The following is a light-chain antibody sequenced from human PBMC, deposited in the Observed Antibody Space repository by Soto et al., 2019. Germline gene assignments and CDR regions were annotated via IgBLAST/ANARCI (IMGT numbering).Light chain of an antibody. V-gene: IGLV2-8*01. J-gene: IGLJ2*01. CDR2: EVS. CDR3: NSYAGSNNLV. CDR1: SSDVGGYNY. Sequence: QSALTQPPSASGSPGQSVTISCTGTSSDVGGYNYVSWYQQHPGKAPKLMIYEVSKRPSGVPDRFSGSKSGNTAALTVSGLQAEDEADYYCNSYAGSNNLVFGGGTTLTV.